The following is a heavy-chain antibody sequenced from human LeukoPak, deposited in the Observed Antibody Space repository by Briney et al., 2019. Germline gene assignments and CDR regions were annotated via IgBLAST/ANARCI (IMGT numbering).Heavy chain of an antibody. CDR2: IYYSGST. D-gene: IGHD5-18*01. V-gene: IGHV4-59*08. J-gene: IGHJ2*01. CDR3: ARHGGRGNLWLHYWYFDL. Sequence: PSETLSLTCTVSGGSISSYYWSWIRQPPGKGLEWIGYIYYSGSTNYNPSLKSRVTISVDTSKNQFSLKLSSVTAADTAVYYCARHGGRGNLWLHYWYFDLWGRGTLVTVSS. CDR1: GGSISSYY.